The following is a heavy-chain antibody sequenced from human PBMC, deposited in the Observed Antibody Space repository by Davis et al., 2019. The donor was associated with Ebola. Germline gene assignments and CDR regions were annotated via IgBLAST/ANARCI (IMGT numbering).Heavy chain of an antibody. J-gene: IGHJ3*02. CDR1: GFTFSSYA. CDR2: IGDRDNDI. V-gene: IGHV3-48*02. Sequence: GESLKISCAASGFTFSSYAMNWLRQAPGKRLEWVAFIGDRDNDIYYADSVKGRFIISRDNAKNSLYLQMDSLRDEDTAVYYCASDGVGVLPGDAFDIWGQGTMVTVSS. CDR3: ASDGVGVLPGDAFDI. D-gene: IGHD3-10*01.